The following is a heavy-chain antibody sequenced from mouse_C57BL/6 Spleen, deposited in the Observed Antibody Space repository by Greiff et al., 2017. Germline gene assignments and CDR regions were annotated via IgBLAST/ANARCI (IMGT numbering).Heavy chain of an antibody. CDR1: VYTFTVYT. CDR2: FSPGSGSI. J-gene: IGHJ2*01. CDR3: ARDEDAGYDGFDY. V-gene: IGHV1-62-2*01. D-gene: IGHD2-2*01. Sequence: QVQLQQSGAELVKPGASVKLSCKASVYTFTVYTIHWVKQRSGQGLVWIGWFSPGSGSITYNEKFKAKATLTVHKSSSTDYMQLSRLTSEDSAVXICARDEDAGYDGFDYWGQGTTLTVSS.